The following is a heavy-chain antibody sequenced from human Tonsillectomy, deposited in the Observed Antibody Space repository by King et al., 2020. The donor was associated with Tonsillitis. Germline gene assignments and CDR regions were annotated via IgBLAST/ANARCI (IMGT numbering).Heavy chain of an antibody. CDR2: TIPIAGTT. V-gene: IGHV1-69*01. J-gene: IGHJ4*02. Sequence: QLVQSGADVKKPGSSVKVSCEASGGTFTSYAFSWVRQAPGQGLEWMGGTIPIAGTTYYAQRFQGRVTINADESTSTAYMELSSLRSEDTAMYYCARVFLGYYDSGDSEGDDYWGQGTLVTVSS. CDR3: ARVFLGYYDSGDSEGDDY. CDR1: GGTFTSYA. D-gene: IGHD3-22*01.